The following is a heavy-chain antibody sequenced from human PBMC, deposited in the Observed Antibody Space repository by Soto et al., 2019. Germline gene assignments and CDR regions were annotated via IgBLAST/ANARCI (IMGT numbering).Heavy chain of an antibody. CDR1: GYSFTSYW. CDR2: IFPRDSDS. J-gene: IGHJ4*02. Sequence: PGESLKISCKGSGYSFTSYWIGWVRQMPGKGLEWMGVIFPRDSDSRYSPSFQGQVTFSADRSISTIYLEWTSLKASDTAMYYCATYSRGSGSYYNYWGPGTLVTVSS. D-gene: IGHD3-10*01. CDR3: ATYSRGSGSYYNY. V-gene: IGHV5-51*01.